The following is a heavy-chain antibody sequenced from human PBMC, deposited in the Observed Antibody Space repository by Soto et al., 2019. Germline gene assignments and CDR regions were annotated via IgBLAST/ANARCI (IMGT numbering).Heavy chain of an antibody. CDR1: GGSIRDSNYY. V-gene: IGHV4-39*01. CDR3: ARHSGRFGIAGAGIDS. Sequence: QLQLQESGPGLVKPSDTLSLTCTVSGGSIRDSNYYWGWFRQSPGKGLEWIGSVYYSGTTYYKPSPQSQVTISVDTSKHQFSLNLGSVTATDTAVSYWARHSGRFGIAGAGIDSWGQGTRVTVSS. J-gene: IGHJ5*01. CDR2: VYYSGTT. D-gene: IGHD6-19*01.